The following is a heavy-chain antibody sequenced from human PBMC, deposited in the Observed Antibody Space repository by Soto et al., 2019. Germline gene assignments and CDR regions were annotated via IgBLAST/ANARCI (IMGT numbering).Heavy chain of an antibody. CDR1: GGSISSYY. CDR2: IYYSGST. J-gene: IGHJ5*02. CDR3: ARERITMVRGYWFDP. V-gene: IGHV4-59*01. D-gene: IGHD3-10*01. Sequence: PSETLSLTCTVSGGSISSYYWSWIRQPPGKGLEWIGYIYYSGSTNYNPSLKSRVTISVDTSKNQFSLKLSSVTAADTAVYYCARERITMVRGYWFDPWGQVTLVTVSS.